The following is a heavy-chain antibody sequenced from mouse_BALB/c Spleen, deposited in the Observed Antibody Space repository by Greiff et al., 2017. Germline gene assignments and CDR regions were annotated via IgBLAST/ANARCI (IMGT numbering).Heavy chain of an antibody. CDR3: ARAPLYYGYVDY. D-gene: IGHD1-1*01. CDR2: IWSGGST. Sequence: VQLQQSGPGLVQPSQSLSITCTVSGFSLTSYGVHWVRQSPGKGLEWLGVIWSGGSTDYNAAFISRLSISKDNSKSQVFFKMNSLQADDTAIYYCARAPLYYGYVDYWGQGTTLTVSS. V-gene: IGHV2-4-1*01. CDR1: GFSLTSYG. J-gene: IGHJ2*01.